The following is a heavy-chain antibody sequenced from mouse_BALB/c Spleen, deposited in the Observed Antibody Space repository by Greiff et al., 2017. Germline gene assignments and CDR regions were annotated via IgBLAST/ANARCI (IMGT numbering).Heavy chain of an antibody. D-gene: IGHD1-2*01. CDR1: GFTFSSFG. CDR2: ISSGSSTI. J-gene: IGHJ4*01. V-gene: IGHV5-17*02. CDR3: AREDYGSYYYAMDY. Sequence: EVQLQESGGGLVQPGGSRKLSCAASGFTFSSFGMHWVRQAPEKGLEWVAYISSGSSTIYYADTVKGRFTISRDNPKNTLFLQMTSLRSEDTAMYYCAREDYGSYYYAMDYWGQGTSVTVSS.